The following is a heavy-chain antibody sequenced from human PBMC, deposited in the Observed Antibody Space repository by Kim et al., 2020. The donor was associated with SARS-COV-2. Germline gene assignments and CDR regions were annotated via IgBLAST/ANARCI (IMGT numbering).Heavy chain of an antibody. V-gene: IGHV4-39*01. CDR3: ARHDYGGYDYFGY. Sequence: YNPSLKSRVNISVDTSKNQFSLKLSSVTAADTAEYYCARHDYGGYDYFGYGGQGTLVTVSS. D-gene: IGHD4-17*01. J-gene: IGHJ4*02.